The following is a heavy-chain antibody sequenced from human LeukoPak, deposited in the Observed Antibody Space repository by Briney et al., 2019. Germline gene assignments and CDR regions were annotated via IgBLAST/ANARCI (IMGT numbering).Heavy chain of an antibody. Sequence: SQTLSLTCAVSGGSISSGGYSWSWIRQPPGKGLEWIGYIYHRGNTVYNPSLKSRGTISIDRSKNQFSLKLSSVTAADTAVYYCAGDYASGSYRFDFWGQGILVTVSS. CDR3: AGDYASGSYRFDF. CDR1: GGSISSGGYS. CDR2: IYHRGNT. V-gene: IGHV4-30-2*01. J-gene: IGHJ4*02. D-gene: IGHD3-10*01.